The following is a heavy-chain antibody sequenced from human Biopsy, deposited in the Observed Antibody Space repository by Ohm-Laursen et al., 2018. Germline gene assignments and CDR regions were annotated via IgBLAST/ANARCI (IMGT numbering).Heavy chain of an antibody. J-gene: IGHJ6*02. CDR3: ARVAGGYAYYYGMDV. D-gene: IGHD5-12*01. CDR2: IYYDGIT. Sequence: SETLSLNCAVSGYSVTNDYYWGWIRQPPGKGLEWIGNIYYDGITYYNPSLKSRVAMSVDTSKNQFSLRLTSVTAADTDVYYCARVAGGYAYYYGMDVWGQGTTVIVSS. V-gene: IGHV4-38-2*01. CDR1: GYSVTNDYY.